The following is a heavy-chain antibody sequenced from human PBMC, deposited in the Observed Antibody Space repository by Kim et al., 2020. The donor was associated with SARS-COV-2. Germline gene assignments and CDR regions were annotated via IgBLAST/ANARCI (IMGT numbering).Heavy chain of an antibody. D-gene: IGHD3-3*01. V-gene: IGHV4-39*01. CDR1: GGSISSSSYY. CDR3: ARGDNTIFGVVILPFDY. CDR2: IYYSGST. Sequence: SETLSLTCTVSGGSISSSSYYWGWIRQPPGKGLEWIGSIYYSGSTYYNPSLKSRVTISVDTSKNQFSLKLSSVTAADTAVYYCARGDNTIFGVVILPFDYWGQGTLVTVSS. J-gene: IGHJ4*02.